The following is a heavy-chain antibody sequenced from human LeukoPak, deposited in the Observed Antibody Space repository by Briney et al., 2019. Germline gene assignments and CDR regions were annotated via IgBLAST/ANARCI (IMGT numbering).Heavy chain of an antibody. Sequence: GASVKVSCKASGYTFTNYGISWVRQAPGPGLEWMGWISAYNGNTNYAQKLQGRVTMTTDTSTSTAYMELRSLRSDDTAVYYCARSLVGYPWDYWGQGTLVTVSS. CDR3: ARSLVGYPWDY. D-gene: IGHD6-25*01. CDR1: GYTFTNYG. J-gene: IGHJ4*02. V-gene: IGHV1-18*01. CDR2: ISAYNGNT.